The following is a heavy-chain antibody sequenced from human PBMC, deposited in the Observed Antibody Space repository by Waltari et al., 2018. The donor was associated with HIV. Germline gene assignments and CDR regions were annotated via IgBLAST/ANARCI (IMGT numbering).Heavy chain of an antibody. V-gene: IGHV3-74*01. CDR3: ARVQGYSYAVNWFDP. CDR2: INSDGSST. Sequence: DVQLVESGGGLVQPGGSLRLSCAASGFTFSSYWMHWVRQAPGKGLVWVSRINSDGSSTSYADSVKGRFTISRDNAKNTLYLQMNSLRAEDTAVYYCARVQGYSYAVNWFDPWGQGTLVTVSS. CDR1: GFTFSSYW. D-gene: IGHD5-18*01. J-gene: IGHJ5*02.